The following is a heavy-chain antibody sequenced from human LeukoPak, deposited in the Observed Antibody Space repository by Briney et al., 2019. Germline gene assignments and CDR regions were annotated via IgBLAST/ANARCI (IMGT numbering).Heavy chain of an antibody. Sequence: PSETLSLTCSVSGGSISSGDHYWTWIRQPPGGGLEWMGFITLYSDTTSYNPSLKSRLMISIDTSKNQFSLTLTSVTAADTAVYFCARGFGYDFADYWGRGILVTVSS. CDR2: ITLYSDTT. J-gene: IGHJ4*02. V-gene: IGHV4-30-4*01. CDR3: ARGFGYDFADY. CDR1: GGSISSGDHY. D-gene: IGHD2-2*01.